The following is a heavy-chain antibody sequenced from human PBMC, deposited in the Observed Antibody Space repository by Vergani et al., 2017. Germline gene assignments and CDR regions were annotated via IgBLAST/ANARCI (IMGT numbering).Heavy chain of an antibody. CDR2: ISGSGGST. CDR1: GFTFRSYA. Sequence: EVQLLESGGDLVQPGGSLRLSCAASGFTFRSYAMSWVRQAPGKGLEWVSSISGSGGSTYYADSVKGRFTFSRDNSKNMLYLQMNSLGADDTAVYYCAKDAGYSYGIEVDYWGQGTLVTVSS. D-gene: IGHD5-18*01. CDR3: AKDAGYSYGIEVDY. J-gene: IGHJ4*02. V-gene: IGHV3-23*01.